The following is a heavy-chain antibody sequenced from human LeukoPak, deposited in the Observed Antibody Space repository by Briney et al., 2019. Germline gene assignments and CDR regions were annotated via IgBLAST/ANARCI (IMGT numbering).Heavy chain of an antibody. CDR1: GDSISSYY. Sequence: SETLSLTCTVSGDSISSYYWSWIRQPPGKGLEWIGYIYYSGSTDYNPSLKSRVTISVDTSKNQFSLKLSSVTAADTAVYYCARHGPLYEYFYYYMDVWGQGTTVTVSS. D-gene: IGHD5/OR15-5a*01. V-gene: IGHV4-59*08. J-gene: IGHJ6*02. CDR3: ARHGPLYEYFYYYMDV. CDR2: IYYSGST.